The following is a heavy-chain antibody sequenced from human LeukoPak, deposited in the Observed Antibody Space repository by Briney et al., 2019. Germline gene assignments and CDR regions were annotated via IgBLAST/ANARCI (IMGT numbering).Heavy chain of an antibody. V-gene: IGHV4-59*01. J-gene: IGHJ4*02. CDR3: AAQGGSSRPRGPDY. CDR1: GGSISSYY. Sequence: PSETLSLTCTVSGGSISSYYWSWIRQPPGKGLEWIGYIYYSGSTNYNPSLKSRVTISVDTSKNQFSLKLSSVTAADTAVYYCAAQGGSSRPRGPDYWGQGTLVTVSS. D-gene: IGHD6-6*01. CDR2: IYYSGST.